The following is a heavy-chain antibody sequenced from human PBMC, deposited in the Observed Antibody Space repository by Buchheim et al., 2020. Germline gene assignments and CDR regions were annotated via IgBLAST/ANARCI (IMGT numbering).Heavy chain of an antibody. CDR1: GFTFTSYA. CDR3: AKDQLAARPYY. Sequence: EVQLLESGGGLVQPGGSLRLSCAASGFTFTSYAMSWVRQAPGKGLEWVSSISDNGGSTYYAGSVRGRFTISRDNSKNTLYLQMNSLRAEDKAVYYCAKDQLAARPYYWGQGTL. D-gene: IGHD6-6*01. CDR2: ISDNGGST. J-gene: IGHJ4*02. V-gene: IGHV3-23*01.